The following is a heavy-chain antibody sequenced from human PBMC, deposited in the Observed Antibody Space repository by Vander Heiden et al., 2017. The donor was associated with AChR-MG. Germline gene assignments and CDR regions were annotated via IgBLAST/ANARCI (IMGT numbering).Heavy chain of an antibody. CDR1: GFTFSNYI. CDR2: ISNDESSK. V-gene: IGHV3-30-3*01. CDR3: AREIATGNDAFDI. D-gene: IGHD2-21*01. Sequence: VQLVESGGGVVQPGRSLRLSCAASGFTFSNYIMYWVRQAPGKGLEWVADISNDESSKNYADSVKGRFTISRDDSKNTFYLQMNNLRAEDTAVYYCAREIATGNDAFDIWGQGTMVTVSS. J-gene: IGHJ3*02.